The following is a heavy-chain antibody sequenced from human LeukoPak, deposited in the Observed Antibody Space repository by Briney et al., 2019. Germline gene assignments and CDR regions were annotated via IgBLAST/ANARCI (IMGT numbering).Heavy chain of an antibody. V-gene: IGHV1-24*01. D-gene: IGHD3-10*01. CDR2: FDPEDGET. Sequence: ASVKVSCKVSGYTLTELSMHWVRQAPGKGLEWMGGFDPEDGETIYAQKFQGRVTMTEDTSTDTAYMELSSLRSEDTAVYYCATIFIIRFSGSHGAFDIWGQGTMVTVSS. J-gene: IGHJ3*02. CDR1: GYTLTELS. CDR3: ATIFIIRFSGSHGAFDI.